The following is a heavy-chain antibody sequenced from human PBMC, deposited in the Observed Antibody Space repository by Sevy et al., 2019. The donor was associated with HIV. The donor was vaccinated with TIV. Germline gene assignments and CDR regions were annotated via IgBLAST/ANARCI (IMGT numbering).Heavy chain of an antibody. J-gene: IGHJ6*02. V-gene: IGHV4-4*07. D-gene: IGHD6-19*01. CDR1: GGSISSYY. CDR2: IYTSGST. CDR3: ARALRLPTAVAGPGGMDV. Sequence: SETLSLTCTVSGGSISSYYWSWIRQPAGKGLEWIGRIYTSGSTNYNPPLKSRVTMSVDTSKNQFSLKLSSVTAADTAVYYCARALRLPTAVAGPGGMDVWGQGTTVTVSS.